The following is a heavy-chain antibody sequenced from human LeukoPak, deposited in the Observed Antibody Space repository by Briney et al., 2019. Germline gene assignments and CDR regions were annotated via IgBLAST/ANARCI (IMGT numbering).Heavy chain of an antibody. V-gene: IGHV3-33*01. CDR3: VRYCNGGSCYRAAFDV. CDR1: GFTFSDYG. D-gene: IGHD2-15*01. Sequence: PGGSLRLSCAASGFTFSDYGMYWVGQAPGKGLEWVALIWYDGGKKYYTDSVRGRFTISRDNSKNTLYLQMNSLRAEDTAVYYCVRYCNGGSCYRAAFDVWGPGTMVTVSS. CDR2: IWYDGGKK. J-gene: IGHJ3*01.